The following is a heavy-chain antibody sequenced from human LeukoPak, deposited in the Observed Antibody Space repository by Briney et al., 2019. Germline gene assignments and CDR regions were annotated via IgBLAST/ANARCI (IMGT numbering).Heavy chain of an antibody. CDR1: GFTFSNHA. CDR2: ISGSGDST. D-gene: IGHD3-22*01. Sequence: GGSLRLSCATSGFTFSNHAMTWVRQAPGMGPEWVSGISGSGDSTYYADSVRGRFTISRDNSKNTLYLQMNSLRAEDAAIYYCAKGWRGSGYYDYWGQGTLVTVSS. V-gene: IGHV3-23*01. J-gene: IGHJ4*02. CDR3: AKGWRGSGYYDY.